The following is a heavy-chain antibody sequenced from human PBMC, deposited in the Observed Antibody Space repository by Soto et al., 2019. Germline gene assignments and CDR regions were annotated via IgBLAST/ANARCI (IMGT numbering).Heavy chain of an antibody. Sequence: QVQLVQSGAEVKKPGSSVKVSCKASGGTFSSYAISWVRQAPGQGLEWMGGIIPIFGTANYAQKFQGRVTITTDESTSTAYMERSSLRSEDTAVYYCAGIVKPRYYYGMAVWGQGTTVTVSS. CDR2: IIPIFGTA. J-gene: IGHJ6*02. CDR1: GGTFSSYA. D-gene: IGHD3-22*01. CDR3: AGIVKPRYYYGMAV. V-gene: IGHV1-69*05.